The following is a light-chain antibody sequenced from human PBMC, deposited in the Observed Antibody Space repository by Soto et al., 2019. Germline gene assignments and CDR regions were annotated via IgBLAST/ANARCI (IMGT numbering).Light chain of an antibody. J-gene: IGKJ5*01. Sequence: IQMTQSPSSLSASVGARVTITCRASQTINNNLNWYQQKPGKAPKLLIDGASSLQSGVPSRFSGSGSGTEFTLTISSLQPEDFATYFCQQGYDTPITFGQGTRLEIK. CDR3: QQGYDTPIT. V-gene: IGKV1-39*01. CDR2: GAS. CDR1: QTINNN.